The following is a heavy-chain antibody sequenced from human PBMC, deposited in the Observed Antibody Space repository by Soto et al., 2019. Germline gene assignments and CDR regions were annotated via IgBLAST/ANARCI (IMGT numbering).Heavy chain of an antibody. J-gene: IGHJ5*02. CDR1: GLTFSNAW. V-gene: IGHV3-15*01. CDR3: TIGPRYTTSSGMMGS. CDR2: IKSSTDGGTK. D-gene: IGHD6-6*01. Sequence: GGSLRLSCAASGLTFSNAWMSWIRQAPGKGLEWVGRIKSSTDGGTKDYAAPVKDRFTISRDDSKNTLYLQMNSLKTEDTAVYFCTIGPRYTTSSGMMGSWGQGTRVTVSS.